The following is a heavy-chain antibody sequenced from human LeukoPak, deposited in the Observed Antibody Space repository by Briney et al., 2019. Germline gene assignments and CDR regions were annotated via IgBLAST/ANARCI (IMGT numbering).Heavy chain of an antibody. Sequence: GGSLRLSCAASGFTFSTSGMNWVRQAPGKGLEWVASISSRSYGYYADAVKGRFTISRDNARNSLYLQMNSLRAEDTAVYYCASAVGSGAIFDYWGQGTLVTVSS. CDR2: ISSRSYG. J-gene: IGHJ4*02. CDR3: ASAVGSGAIFDY. CDR1: GFTFSTSG. D-gene: IGHD2-15*01. V-gene: IGHV3-21*01.